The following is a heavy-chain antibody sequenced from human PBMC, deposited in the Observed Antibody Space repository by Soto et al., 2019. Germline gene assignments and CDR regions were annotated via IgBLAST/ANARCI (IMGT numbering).Heavy chain of an antibody. Sequence: PSVKVSCKASGGTFSSYTISWVRQAPGQGLEWMGRIIPILGIANYAQKFQGRVTITADKSTSTAYMELSSLRSEDTAVYYCAREFYPNWFDPWGQGTLVTVSS. CDR2: IIPILGIA. V-gene: IGHV1-69*04. J-gene: IGHJ5*02. CDR1: GGTFSSYT. CDR3: AREFYPNWFDP.